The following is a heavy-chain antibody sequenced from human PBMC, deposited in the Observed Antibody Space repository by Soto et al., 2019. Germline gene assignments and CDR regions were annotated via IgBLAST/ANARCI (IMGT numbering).Heavy chain of an antibody. CDR3: ARDWEATVTKADGMDV. V-gene: IGHV1-69*13. CDR1: GGTFSSYA. D-gene: IGHD4-4*01. CDR2: IIPIFGTA. Sequence: ASVKVSCKASGGTFSSYAISWVRQAPGQGLEWMGGIIPIFGTANYAQKFQGRVTITADESTSTAYMGLSSLRSEDTAVYYCARDWEATVTKADGMDVWGQGTTVTVSS. J-gene: IGHJ6*02.